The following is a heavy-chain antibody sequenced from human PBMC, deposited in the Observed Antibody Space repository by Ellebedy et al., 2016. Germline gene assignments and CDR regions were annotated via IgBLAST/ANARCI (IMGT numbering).Heavy chain of an antibody. CDR1: AGTFSGYA. D-gene: IGHD2-21*02. CDR2: IIPIFGTP. Sequence: SVKVSCXASAGTFSGYAFSWVRQAPGQGLEWMGGIIPIFGTPNYAQKFQGRVRITADASTRTVYMDLSSLSSEDTAVYYCARTVVVTAIQYYYYGMDVWGQGTTVTVSS. V-gene: IGHV1-69*13. J-gene: IGHJ6*02. CDR3: ARTVVVTAIQYYYYGMDV.